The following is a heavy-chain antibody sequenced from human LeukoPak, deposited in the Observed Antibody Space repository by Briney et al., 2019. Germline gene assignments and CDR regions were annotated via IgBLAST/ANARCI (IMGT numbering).Heavy chain of an antibody. CDR3: ARGDGGSPVFDY. CDR1: GGTFSSYA. D-gene: IGHD2-15*01. J-gene: IGHJ4*02. V-gene: IGHV1-69*06. CDR2: IIPIFGTA. Sequence: SVKVSCKASGGTFSSYAISWVRQAPGLGLEWMGGIIPIFGTANYAQKFQGRVTITADKSTSTAYMELSSLRSEDTAVYYCARGDGGSPVFDYWGQGTLVTVSP.